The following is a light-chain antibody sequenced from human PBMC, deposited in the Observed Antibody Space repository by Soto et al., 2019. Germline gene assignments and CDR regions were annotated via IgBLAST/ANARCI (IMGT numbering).Light chain of an antibody. CDR2: EAP. Sequence: DIQMTQSPSTLSASVGDRVTITCRASHSTSTWLAWYQQRPGKTPKLLISEAPKLESGVPSRFSGSGSGTEFPLTSSSLLTDDFATYYCQQYITYPYEFGQGTKVDIK. CDR3: QQYITYPYE. V-gene: IGKV1-5*03. J-gene: IGKJ1*01. CDR1: HSTSTW.